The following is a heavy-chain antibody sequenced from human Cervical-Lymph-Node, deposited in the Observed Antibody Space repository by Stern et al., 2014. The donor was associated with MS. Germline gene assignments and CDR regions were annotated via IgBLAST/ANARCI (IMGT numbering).Heavy chain of an antibody. V-gene: IGHV4-59*02. CDR3: ARDPSTTASDWFFDL. CDR1: GGAVSDYY. Sequence: QVQLVESGPGLVKPSETLSLTCTVSGGAVSDYYWTWIRPRPGKGLEWIGYISDPGTTNYNPSLHSRVTITLDTSQNQVSLRLRSVTAADTAVYYCARDPSTTASDWFFDLWGRGSLVTVSS. J-gene: IGHJ2*01. D-gene: IGHD2-21*02. CDR2: ISDPGTT.